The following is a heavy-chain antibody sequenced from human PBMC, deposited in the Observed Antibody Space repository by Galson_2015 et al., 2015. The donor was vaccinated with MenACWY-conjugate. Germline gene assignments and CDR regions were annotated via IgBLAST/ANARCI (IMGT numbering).Heavy chain of an antibody. Sequence: SLRLSCAASGFTFSSNSITWVRQAPGKGLEWVSGISGGGDTTFYADSVKGRFTLSSDNSKNTVYLQMDTLRPEDTAVYYCAKWDGFGDHWGQGTLVTVSS. CDR1: GFTFSSNS. V-gene: IGHV3-23*01. CDR3: AKWDGFGDH. CDR2: ISGGGDTT. D-gene: IGHD3-10*01. J-gene: IGHJ4*02.